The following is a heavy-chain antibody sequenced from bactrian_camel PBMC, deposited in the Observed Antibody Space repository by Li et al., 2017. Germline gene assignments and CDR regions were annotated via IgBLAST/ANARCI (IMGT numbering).Heavy chain of an antibody. D-gene: IGHD5*01. V-gene: IGHV3S53*01. CDR3: AVNRGLLRRRSCRDIGGY. CDR1: GITTGEAD. J-gene: IGHJ4*01. CDR2: LSTAGGT. Sequence: HVQLVESGGGSVQAGGSLRLSCTASGITTGEADMGWYRQRPGNQCELVAKLSTAGGTDFPNSEIERFTISRNNAKNTVYLQMNSLTPEDTAVYYCAVNRGLLRRRSCRDIGGYWGQGTQVTVS.